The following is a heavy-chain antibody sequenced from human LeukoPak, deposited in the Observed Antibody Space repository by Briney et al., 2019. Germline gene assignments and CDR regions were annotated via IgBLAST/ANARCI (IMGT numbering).Heavy chain of an antibody. V-gene: IGHV3-48*03. D-gene: IGHD6-19*01. CDR2: ISFSGSTI. CDR1: GFTFSSFA. J-gene: IGHJ4*02. CDR3: ARDRSGWYYFDY. Sequence: GGSLRLSCAASGFTFSSFAMNWVRQAPGKGLEWVSYISFSGSTIYYADFVKGRFTISRDNAKNSLFLQMNSLRAEDTAIYYCARDRSGWYYFDYWGQGSLVTVSS.